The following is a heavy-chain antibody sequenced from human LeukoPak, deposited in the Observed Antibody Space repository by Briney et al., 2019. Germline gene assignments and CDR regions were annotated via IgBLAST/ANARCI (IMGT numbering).Heavy chain of an antibody. Sequence: ASVKVSCKASGYSFADYYMHWVRQAPGQGLEWMGWIKPNSGDTRSAQKFQGRVTMTRDTSISTAYMELSSLRYDDTAVYYCARDPTSSGYSYGDAFDIWGQGTMVTVSS. V-gene: IGHV1-2*02. J-gene: IGHJ3*02. CDR2: IKPNSGDT. CDR1: GYSFADYY. CDR3: ARDPTSSGYSYGDAFDI. D-gene: IGHD5-18*01.